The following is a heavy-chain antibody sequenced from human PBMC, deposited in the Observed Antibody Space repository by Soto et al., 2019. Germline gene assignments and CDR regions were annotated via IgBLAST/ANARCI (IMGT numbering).Heavy chain of an antibody. CDR1: GFTFSYG. CDR2: ISYDSSNK. CDR3: AKLVIGYCSGNTCDDY. Sequence: GGSLRLSCAASGFTFSYGIHWLRQTPGKGLEWVAYISYDSSNKFYGDSVKGRFTISRDNSKNTQFLQMNSLRAEDTAVYYCAKLVIGYCSGNTCDDYWGQGTLVTVSS. D-gene: IGHD2-15*01. V-gene: IGHV3-30*18. J-gene: IGHJ4*02.